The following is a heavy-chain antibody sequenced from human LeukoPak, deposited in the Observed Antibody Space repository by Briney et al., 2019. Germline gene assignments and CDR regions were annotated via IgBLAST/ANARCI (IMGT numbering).Heavy chain of an antibody. D-gene: IGHD2-15*01. V-gene: IGHV3-64*01. CDR1: GFTFSSYA. CDR3: ARDSASGYCSGGSCHPSDY. J-gene: IGHJ4*02. Sequence: GGSLRLSCAASGFTFSSYAMHWVRQAPGKGLEYVSAISSNGGSTYYANSVKGRFTISRDNSKNTLYLQMGSLRAEDMAVYYCARDSASGYCSGGSCHPSDYWGQGTLVTVSS. CDR2: ISSNGGST.